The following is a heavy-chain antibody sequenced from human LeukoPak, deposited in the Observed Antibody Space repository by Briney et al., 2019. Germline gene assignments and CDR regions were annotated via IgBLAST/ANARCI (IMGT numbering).Heavy chain of an antibody. CDR2: FDPEDGET. Sequence: ASVKVSCKVSGYTLTELSMHWVRQAPGKGLEWMGGFDPEDGETICAQKFQGRVTMTEDTSTDTAYMELSSLRSEDTAVYYCATDTPDYYDSSGVHYWGQGTLVTVSS. CDR3: ATDTPDYYDSSGVHY. D-gene: IGHD3-22*01. J-gene: IGHJ4*02. V-gene: IGHV1-24*01. CDR1: GYTLTELS.